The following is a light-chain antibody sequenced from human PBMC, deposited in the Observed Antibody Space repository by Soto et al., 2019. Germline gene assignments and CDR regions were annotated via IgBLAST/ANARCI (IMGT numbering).Light chain of an antibody. J-gene: IGKJ2*01. CDR2: AAS. Sequence: IVLTQSPGILSLSPGERATLSCRASQTVISNYLAWYLKKPGQAPRLLIVAASTRATGLSRRFSGSASGTDFPLTITRLEPEDFAKYCCQHYGSSPRTFGQGTKLEIK. CDR1: QTVISNY. V-gene: IGKV3-20*01. CDR3: QHYGSSPRT.